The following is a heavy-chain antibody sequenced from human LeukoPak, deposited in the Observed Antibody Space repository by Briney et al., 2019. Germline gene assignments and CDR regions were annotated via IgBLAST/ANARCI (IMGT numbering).Heavy chain of an antibody. Sequence: GGSLRLSCAASGFTFSDYYMSWIRQAPGKGLEWVSYISSSGSTIYYADSVKGRFTISRYNAKNSLYLQMNSLRAEDTAVYYCARDRRGRLRSPRGAFDIWGQGTMVTVSS. D-gene: IGHD3-3*01. CDR3: ARDRRGRLRSPRGAFDI. V-gene: IGHV3-11*04. CDR2: ISSSGSTI. CDR1: GFTFSDYY. J-gene: IGHJ3*02.